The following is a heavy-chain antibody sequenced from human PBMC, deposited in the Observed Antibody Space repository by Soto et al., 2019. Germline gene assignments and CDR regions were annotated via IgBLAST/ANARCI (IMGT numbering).Heavy chain of an antibody. CDR2: MYYSGST. D-gene: IGHD1-1*01. J-gene: IGHJ5*02. CDR1: GGSISSSSYY. CDR3: ARNSKNWSSSWLDP. V-gene: IGHV4-39*01. Sequence: SETLSLTCTVSGGSISSSSYYWGWIRQPPGKGLEWIGSMYYSGSTYYNPSLKSRVTISVDTSKNQFSLKLTSVTAADTAVYYCARNSKNWSSSWLDPWGQGTLVTVSS.